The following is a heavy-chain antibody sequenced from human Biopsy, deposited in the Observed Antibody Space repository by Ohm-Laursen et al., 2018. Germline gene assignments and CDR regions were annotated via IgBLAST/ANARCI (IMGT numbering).Heavy chain of an antibody. D-gene: IGHD3-3*01. CDR3: ARLGNFWNAEDGLDL. CDR2: ASYSGYT. J-gene: IGHJ3*01. V-gene: IGHV4-59*08. Sequence: GTLSLTCTVSDGSISGFYWTWIRQPPGQGLEWIGHASYSGYTNYNPSLKSRVTISVDTSKNHFSLNLRSVTAADTAVYSCARLGNFWNAEDGLDLWGLGTMVTVSS. CDR1: DGSISGFY.